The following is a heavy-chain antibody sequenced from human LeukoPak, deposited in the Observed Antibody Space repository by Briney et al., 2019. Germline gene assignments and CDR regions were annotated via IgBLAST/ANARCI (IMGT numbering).Heavy chain of an antibody. CDR1: RFTFSDYD. V-gene: IGHV3-11*04. CDR2: ISSGGDTI. CDR3: ARVGSGYYGGFDP. D-gene: IGHD3-22*01. Sequence: PGGSLRLSCVASRFTFSDYDMTWMRQAPGKGLEWLAYISSGGDTIYYADSARGRFIISRDNAEKSLFLQMNSLRAEDTAVYYCARVGSGYYGGFDPWGQGTLVTVSS. J-gene: IGHJ5*02.